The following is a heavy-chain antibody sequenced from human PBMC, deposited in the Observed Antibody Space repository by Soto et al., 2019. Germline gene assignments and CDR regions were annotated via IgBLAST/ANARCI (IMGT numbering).Heavy chain of an antibody. CDR3: ARQDSRGGVAPL. J-gene: IGHJ4*02. Sequence: SETLSLTCTVSGGSISSSSYYWGWIRQPPGKGLEWIGSIYYSGSTYYNPSLKSRVTISVDTSKNQFSLKLSSVTAADTAVYYCARQDSRGGVAPLWGQGTLVPVSS. CDR2: IYYSGST. V-gene: IGHV4-39*01. D-gene: IGHD3-22*01. CDR1: GGSISSSSYY.